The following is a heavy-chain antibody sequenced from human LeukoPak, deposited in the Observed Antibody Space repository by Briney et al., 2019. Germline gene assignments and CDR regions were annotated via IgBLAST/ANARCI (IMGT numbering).Heavy chain of an antibody. V-gene: IGHV3-21*01. J-gene: IGHJ6*03. CDR1: GFTFSSYS. D-gene: IGHD3-3*01. CDR2: ISSSSSYT. CDR3: AREEVFGVVINFYYYYMDV. Sequence: PGGSLRLSCAASGFTFSSYSMNWVRQAPGKGLEWVSSISSSSSYTYYTDSVKGRFTISRDNAKNSLYLQMNSLRAEDTAVYYCAREEVFGVVINFYYYYMDVWGKGTTVTVSS.